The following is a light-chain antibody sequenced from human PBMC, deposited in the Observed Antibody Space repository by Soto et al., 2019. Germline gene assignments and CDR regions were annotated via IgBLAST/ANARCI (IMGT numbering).Light chain of an antibody. Sequence: DIQMTQSPSTLSASVGDRVTITCRASQSISSWLAWYQQKPGKAPKLLIYKASSLKSGVPSRFSGSESGTEFTLTISSLQPDDFATYYCQQYNSYSPYTFGQGTKLEIK. V-gene: IGKV1-5*03. CDR1: QSISSW. CDR3: QQYNSYSPYT. J-gene: IGKJ2*01. CDR2: KAS.